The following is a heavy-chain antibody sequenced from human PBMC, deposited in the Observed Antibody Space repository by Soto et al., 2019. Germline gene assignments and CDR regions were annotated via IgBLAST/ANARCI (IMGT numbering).Heavy chain of an antibody. D-gene: IGHD2-21*01. CDR2: ISHDEDYI. J-gene: IGHJ4*02. CDR1: GFIFSAYV. V-gene: IGHV3-30*03. CDR3: ARDPESLKFGDLDY. Sequence: QVQLVESGGGVVQPGKSLRLSCAASGFIFSAYVMHWVRQAPGKGLEWVAMISHDEDYIYYADSVKGRFTISRDNSKNTLLLEMSNLKTEDTAMYYCARDPESLKFGDLDYWGQGTLVTVSS.